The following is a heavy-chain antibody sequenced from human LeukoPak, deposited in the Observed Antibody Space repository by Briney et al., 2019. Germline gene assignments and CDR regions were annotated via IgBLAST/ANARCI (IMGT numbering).Heavy chain of an antibody. D-gene: IGHD5-24*01. Sequence: PGGSLRLSCAASGFTFSDYYMSWIRQAPGKGLEWVSYISSSGSTIYYADSVKGRFTISRDNAKNSLYLQMNSLRAEDTAVYYCARLCRWLQSYYYYYYYMDVWGKGTSVTVSS. J-gene: IGHJ6*03. CDR1: GFTFSDYY. CDR2: ISSSGSTI. CDR3: ARLCRWLQSYYYYYYYMDV. V-gene: IGHV3-11*04.